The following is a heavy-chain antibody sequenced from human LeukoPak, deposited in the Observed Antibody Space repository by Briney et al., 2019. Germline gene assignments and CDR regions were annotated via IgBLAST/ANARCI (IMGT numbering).Heavy chain of an antibody. J-gene: IGHJ3*02. Sequence: SETLSLTCTVSGGSIRNYYWSWIRQPAGKGLEWIGRIHTSGSTNYNPSLKSRVTMSVDTSKNHFSLKLSSVTAADTAVYYCARTNLPATQGAFDIWGQGTMVTVSS. CDR1: GGSIRNYY. CDR3: ARTNLPATQGAFDI. V-gene: IGHV4-4*07. CDR2: IHTSGST. D-gene: IGHD2-2*01.